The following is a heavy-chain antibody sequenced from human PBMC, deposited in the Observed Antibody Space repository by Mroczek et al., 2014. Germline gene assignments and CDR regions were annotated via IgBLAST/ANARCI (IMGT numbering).Heavy chain of an antibody. Sequence: QVQLVQSGADVKKPGTSVKVSCKTSGYTFTAYYIHWVRQAPGQGLEWMGWINSNSGDTNYAQKFQGRVTMTRDTSITTASMDLSRLRSDDTAVYYCARGGASFFGVADYWGQGTLVTVSS. CDR3: ARGGASFFGVADY. CDR2: INSNSGDT. J-gene: IGHJ4*02. D-gene: IGHD3-3*01. V-gene: IGHV1-2*02. CDR1: GYTFTAYY.